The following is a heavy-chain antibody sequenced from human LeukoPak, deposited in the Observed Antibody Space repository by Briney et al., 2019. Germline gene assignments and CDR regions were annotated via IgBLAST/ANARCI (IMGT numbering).Heavy chain of an antibody. CDR3: ARGVGATIFYYMDV. D-gene: IGHD1-26*01. CDR2: IYSGGST. J-gene: IGHJ6*03. CDR1: GFTASSKC. Sequence: PGGSLRLSCAASGFTASSKCINWVRQAPGKGLEWVSVIYSGGSTYYADSVKGRFTISRDNSKKTLFLEMNSLTTEDTAVYYCARGVGATIFYYMDVWGKGTAVTVSS. V-gene: IGHV3-66*01.